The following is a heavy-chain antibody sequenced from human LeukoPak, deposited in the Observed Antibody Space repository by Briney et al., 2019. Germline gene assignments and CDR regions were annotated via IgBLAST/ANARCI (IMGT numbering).Heavy chain of an antibody. CDR3: ARGRDEIDY. Sequence: ASVNVSCKSSGCTFTGYYMHWVRQAPGQGLEWMGCINPNSGDSNIAQNFQIRVTMTRDKSISTIYMELRRLRFDDTAVYYCARGRDEIDYWGQGTLVTVSS. J-gene: IGHJ4*02. CDR2: INPNSGDS. V-gene: IGHV1-2*02. D-gene: IGHD3-10*01. CDR1: GCTFTGYY.